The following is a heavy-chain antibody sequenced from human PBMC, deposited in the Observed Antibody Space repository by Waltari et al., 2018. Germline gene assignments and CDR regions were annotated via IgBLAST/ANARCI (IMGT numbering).Heavy chain of an antibody. D-gene: IGHD3-10*01. CDR1: GGYIRSGRFS. V-gene: IGHV4-31*03. J-gene: IGHJ3*02. CDR2: IYHSGST. CDR3: ASGRVSPWFGELGGDAFDI. Sequence: QVQLQESGPGLAKPSQTLPLTCTVPGGYIRSGRFSWSWIRQHPGKGLDWIGYIYHSGSTYYNPSLKSRVTISVDTSKNQFSLRLSSVTAADTAVYYCASGRVSPWFGELGGDAFDIWGQGTMVTVSS.